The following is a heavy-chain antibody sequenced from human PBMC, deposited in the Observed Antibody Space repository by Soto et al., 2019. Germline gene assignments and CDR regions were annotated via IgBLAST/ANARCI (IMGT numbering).Heavy chain of an antibody. V-gene: IGHV1-18*04. CDR3: ARARMYSGAFHDY. Sequence: QVQLVQSGAEVENPGASVKVSCKASGYTFSNFGINWVRQAPGQGLEWMGWITPYNGNANYAQKYQDRLTVTTDTSTNTAYLELRSLRSDDTAVSFCARARMYSGAFHDYWGQGTLVTVSS. CDR1: GYTFSNFG. D-gene: IGHD1-26*01. CDR2: ITPYNGNA. J-gene: IGHJ4*02.